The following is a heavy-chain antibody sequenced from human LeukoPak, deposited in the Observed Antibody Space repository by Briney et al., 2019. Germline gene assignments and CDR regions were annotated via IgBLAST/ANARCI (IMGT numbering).Heavy chain of an antibody. D-gene: IGHD2-15*01. CDR1: GFTFSSYS. CDR3: ARDQAVMVATLNY. CDR2: ISSSSSYI. Sequence: TGGSLRLSCAASGFTFSSYSMNWVRQAPGKGLEWVSSISSSSSYIYYADSVKGRFTISRDNAKNSLYLQMNSLRAEDTAVYYCARDQAVMVATLNYWGQGTLVTVSS. V-gene: IGHV3-21*01. J-gene: IGHJ4*02.